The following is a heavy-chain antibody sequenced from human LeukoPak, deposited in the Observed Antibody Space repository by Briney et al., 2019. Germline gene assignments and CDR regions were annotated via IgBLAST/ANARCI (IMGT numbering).Heavy chain of an antibody. J-gene: IGHJ6*03. Sequence: GGSLRLSCAASGFTFSSYEMNWVRQAPGKGLEWVSGINWNGGSTGYADSVKGRFTISRDNAKNTLYLQMNSLRAEDTAVYYCARERIERITMIVGYMDVWGKGTTVTISS. V-gene: IGHV3-20*04. CDR2: INWNGGST. D-gene: IGHD3-22*01. CDR1: GFTFSSYE. CDR3: ARERIERITMIVGYMDV.